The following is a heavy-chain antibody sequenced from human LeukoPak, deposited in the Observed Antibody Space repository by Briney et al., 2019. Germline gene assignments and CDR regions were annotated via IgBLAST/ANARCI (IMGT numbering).Heavy chain of an antibody. D-gene: IGHD6-13*01. Sequence: SETLSLTCAVYGGSFSGYYWSWIRQPPGKGLEWIGEINHSGSTNYNPSLKSRVTISVDTSKNQFSLKLSSVTAADTAVYYCASPRWDYSSSWYLNYWGQGTLVTVSS. CDR3: ASPRWDYSSSWYLNY. V-gene: IGHV4-34*01. CDR1: GGSFSGYY. J-gene: IGHJ4*02. CDR2: INHSGST.